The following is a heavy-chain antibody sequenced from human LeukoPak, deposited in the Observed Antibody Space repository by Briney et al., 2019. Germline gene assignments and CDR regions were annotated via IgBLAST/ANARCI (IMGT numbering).Heavy chain of an antibody. J-gene: IGHJ4*02. CDR3: ARSQFDY. Sequence: GRSLRLSGEPSGFPLSSSWMLWVRQSPGKGLVWVSRISGDGTIKTYADFVRGRFTISRDNTKNILYLQMNSLRVEDTAIYFCARSQFDYWGQGVLVTVSS. CDR1: GFPLSSSW. V-gene: IGHV3-74*03. CDR2: ISGDGTIK.